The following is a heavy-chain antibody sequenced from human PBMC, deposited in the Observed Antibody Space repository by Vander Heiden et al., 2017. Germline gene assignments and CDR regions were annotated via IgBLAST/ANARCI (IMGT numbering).Heavy chain of an antibody. D-gene: IGHD3-3*01. CDR1: EFSLSTNGVG. Sequence: QITLKESGPTVVKPTQTLTLTCTFSEFSLSTNGVGVGWLRQPPGRALEWLAVIYWDDDKVYSPSLKNRLTITKDTSKNQVGLAMANMDPVDTATYYCARTLRFTIFGIYQFDHWGPETLVTVSS. CDR2: IYWDDDK. CDR3: ARTLRFTIFGIYQFDH. V-gene: IGHV2-5*02. J-gene: IGHJ4*02.